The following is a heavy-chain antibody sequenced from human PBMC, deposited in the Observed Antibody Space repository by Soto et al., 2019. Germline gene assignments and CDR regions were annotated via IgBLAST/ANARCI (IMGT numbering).Heavy chain of an antibody. CDR3: VRQVGATGSYSYAV. D-gene: IGHD1-26*01. CDR1: GASVINDY. CDR2: VYDSGST. J-gene: IGHJ3*01. V-gene: IGHV4-59*02. Sequence: QVQLQESGPGVVKPSETLSLTCTVTGASVINDYWNWIRQPPGKGLEWIGFVYDSGSTSYNSSLKSRITLSVDTSKNQFPLKLSSVTAADTAVYYFVRQVGATGSYSYAVWGQGTMVTVSS.